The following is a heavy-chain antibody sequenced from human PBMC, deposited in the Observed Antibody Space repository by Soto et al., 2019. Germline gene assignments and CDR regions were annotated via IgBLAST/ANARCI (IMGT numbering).Heavy chain of an antibody. CDR3: ARIYRGFGAQKGYCSSTSCYRRPYFDY. V-gene: IGHV4-34*01. CDR1: GGSFSGYY. D-gene: IGHD2-2*02. CDR2: INHSGST. Sequence: SETLSLTCAVYGGSFSGYYWSWIRQPPGKGLEWIGEINHSGSTNYNPSLKSRVTISVDTSKNQFSLKLSSVTAADTAVYYCARIYRGFGAQKGYCSSTSCYRRPYFDYWGQGTLVTVSS. J-gene: IGHJ4*02.